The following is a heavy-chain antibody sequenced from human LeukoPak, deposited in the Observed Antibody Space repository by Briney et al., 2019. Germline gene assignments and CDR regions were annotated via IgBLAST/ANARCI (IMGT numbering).Heavy chain of an antibody. Sequence: PSQTLSLTCAVSGDSISSGGYYWSWIRQPPGKGLEWIGYIDDTGSTYYKPSLKSRVTISMDKSKNQFSVKLRSVTAADTAVYYCARQSGWYTSYYFDYWGQGTLVTVSS. J-gene: IGHJ4*02. CDR3: ARQSGWYTSYYFDY. CDR1: GDSISSGGYY. D-gene: IGHD6-19*01. V-gene: IGHV4-30-2*01. CDR2: IDDTGST.